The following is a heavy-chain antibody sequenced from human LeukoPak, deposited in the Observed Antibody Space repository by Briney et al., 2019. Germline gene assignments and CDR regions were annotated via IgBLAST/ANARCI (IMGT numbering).Heavy chain of an antibody. J-gene: IGHJ4*02. CDR1: GGSISSGGYY. D-gene: IGHD5-24*01. CDR2: IYYSGST. V-gene: IGHV4-31*03. CDR3: ARNRDGYNSFDY. Sequence: SETLSLTCTVSGGSISSGGYYWSWIRQHPGKGLEWIGYIYYSGSTYYNPSLRSRVTISVDTSKNHFSLKLSSVTAADTAVYYCARNRDGYNSFDYWGQGTLVTVSS.